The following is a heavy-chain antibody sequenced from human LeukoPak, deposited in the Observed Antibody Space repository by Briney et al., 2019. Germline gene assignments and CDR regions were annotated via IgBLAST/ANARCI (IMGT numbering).Heavy chain of an antibody. Sequence: SETLSLTCTVSGGSISSSSYYWGWIRQPPGKGLEWIGSIYYSGSTYYNPSLKSRVTISVDTSKNQFYLKLSSVTAADTAVYYCASHSTKRWLQFPYYFDYWGQETLVTVSS. V-gene: IGHV4-39*01. D-gene: IGHD5-24*01. CDR1: GGSISSSSYY. CDR3: ASHSTKRWLQFPYYFDY. CDR2: IYYSGST. J-gene: IGHJ4*02.